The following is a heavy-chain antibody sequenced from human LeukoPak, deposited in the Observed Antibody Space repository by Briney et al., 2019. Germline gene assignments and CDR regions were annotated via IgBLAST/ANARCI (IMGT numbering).Heavy chain of an antibody. CDR2: ISYDGSNK. J-gene: IGHJ4*02. CDR1: GFTFSSYG. D-gene: IGHD5-12*01. Sequence: GGSLRLSCAASGFTFSSYGMHWVRQAPGKGLEWVAVISYDGSNKYYADSVKGRFTISRDNSKNTLYLQMNSLRAEDTAVYYCAKALYSGYAGAPDYWGQGTLVTVSS. V-gene: IGHV3-30*18. CDR3: AKALYSGYAGAPDY.